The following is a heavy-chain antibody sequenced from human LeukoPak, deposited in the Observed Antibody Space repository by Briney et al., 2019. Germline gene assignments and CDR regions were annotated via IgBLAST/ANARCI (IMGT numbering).Heavy chain of an antibody. CDR1: GFTFSSYA. J-gene: IGHJ4*02. CDR3: AKDFGRNLGGPGY. V-gene: IGHV3-23*01. Sequence: GGSLRLSCAASGFTFSSYAMSWVRQAPGKGLEWVSAISGSGGSTYYADSVKGRFTISRDNSKNTLYLQMNSLSGEDTAVYYCAKDFGRNLGGPGYWGRGTLVTVSS. D-gene: IGHD3-10*01. CDR2: ISGSGGST.